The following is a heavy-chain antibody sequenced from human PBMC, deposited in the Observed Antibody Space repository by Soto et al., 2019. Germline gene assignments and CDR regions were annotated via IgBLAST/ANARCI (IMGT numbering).Heavy chain of an antibody. CDR3: ARGDSGTYYNVEFDY. CDR2: IYSGGST. J-gene: IGHJ4*02. CDR1: GFTFSSYD. V-gene: IGHV3-66*01. Sequence: EVQLVESGGGLVQPGGSLRLSCAASGFTFSSYDMHWVRQATGKGLEWVSIIYSGGSTYYADSVKGRFTISRDNSKNTLYLQMNSLRAEDTAVYYCARGDSGTYYNVEFDYWGQGTLVTVSS. D-gene: IGHD3-10*01.